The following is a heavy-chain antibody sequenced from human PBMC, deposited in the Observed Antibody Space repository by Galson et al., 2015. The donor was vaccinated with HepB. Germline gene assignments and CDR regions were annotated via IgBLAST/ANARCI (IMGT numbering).Heavy chain of an antibody. CDR3: AREWESPLYGDYVDWFDP. Sequence: SVKVSCKASGYTFTSYAMNWVRQAPGQGLEWMGWINTNTGNPTYAQGFTGRFVFSLDTSVSTAYLQISSLKAEDTAVYYCAREWESPLYGDYVDWFDPWGQGTLVTVSS. CDR1: GYTFTSYA. D-gene: IGHD4-17*01. CDR2: INTNTGNP. V-gene: IGHV7-4-1*02. J-gene: IGHJ5*02.